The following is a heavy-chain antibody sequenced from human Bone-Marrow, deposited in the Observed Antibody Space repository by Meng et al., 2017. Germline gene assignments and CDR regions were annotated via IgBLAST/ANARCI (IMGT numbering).Heavy chain of an antibody. CDR2: IKQDGSEK. V-gene: IGHV3-7*01. Sequence: GGSLRLSCAASGFTFSSYWMSWVRQAPGKGLKWVANIKQDGSEKYYVDSVKGRFTISRDNAKNSLYLQMNSLRAEDTAMYYCARDGVSSSWYMGLCAFDIWGQGTMVTVSS. CDR1: GFTFSSYW. J-gene: IGHJ3*02. D-gene: IGHD6-13*01. CDR3: ARDGVSSSWYMGLCAFDI.